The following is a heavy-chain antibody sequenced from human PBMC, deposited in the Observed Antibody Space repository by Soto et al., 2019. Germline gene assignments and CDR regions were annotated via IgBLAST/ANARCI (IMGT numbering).Heavy chain of an antibody. CDR1: GGSFSGYY. CDR3: ARGQNWNYNY. J-gene: IGHJ4*02. Sequence: QVQLQQWGAGLLKPSETLSLTCAVYGGSFSGYYWSWIRQPPGKGLEWIGEINHSGSTNYNPSLKSRVTISVDTSKNQFSLQLSSVTAADTAVYYCARGQNWNYNYWGQGTLVTVSS. V-gene: IGHV4-34*01. D-gene: IGHD1-7*01. CDR2: INHSGST.